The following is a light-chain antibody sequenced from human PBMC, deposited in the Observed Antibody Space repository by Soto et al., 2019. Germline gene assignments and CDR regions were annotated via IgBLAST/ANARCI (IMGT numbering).Light chain of an antibody. CDR1: QSVGSSY. J-gene: IGKJ3*01. CDR3: QHYGTSAL. CDR2: GAS. V-gene: IGKV3-20*01. Sequence: EIVLTQSPGTLSLSPGERATLSCRASQSVGSSYLAWYQQKPGQAPRLLIYGASSRATGIPDRFSVSGSGTDFTLTISRLEPEDFAVYYCQHYGTSALFGPGTKVDIK.